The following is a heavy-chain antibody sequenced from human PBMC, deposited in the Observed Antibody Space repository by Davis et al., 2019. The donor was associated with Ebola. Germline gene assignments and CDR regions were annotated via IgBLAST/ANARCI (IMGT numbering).Heavy chain of an antibody. CDR3: ARAPYHYYFDY. D-gene: IGHD2-2*01. V-gene: IGHV3-64D*06. Sequence: GESLKISCAASGFTFSSYSMNWVRQAPGKGLEYVSAISSNGGSTYYADSVKGRFTISRDNSKNTLYLQMSSLRADDTAVYYCARAPYHYYFDYSGQGTLVTVSS. J-gene: IGHJ4*02. CDR2: ISSNGGST. CDR1: GFTFSSYS.